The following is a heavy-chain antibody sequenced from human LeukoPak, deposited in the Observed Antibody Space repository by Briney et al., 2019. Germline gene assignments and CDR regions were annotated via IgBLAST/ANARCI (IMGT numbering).Heavy chain of an antibody. CDR2: IYYSGST. CDR1: GGSISSGGYY. J-gene: IGHJ4*02. D-gene: IGHD1-26*01. V-gene: IGHV4-61*08. Sequence: SETLSLTCTVSGGSISSGGYYWSWIRQHPGKGLEWIGYIYYSGSTKYNPSLKSRVTISVDTSKNQFSLKLSSVTAADTAVYYCASESGTTGVYFDSWGQGTLVTVSS. CDR3: ASESGTTGVYFDS.